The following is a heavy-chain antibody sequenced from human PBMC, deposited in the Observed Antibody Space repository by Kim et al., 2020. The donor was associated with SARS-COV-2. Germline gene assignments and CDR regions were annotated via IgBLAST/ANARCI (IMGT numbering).Heavy chain of an antibody. CDR3: ARGYGGWAFDY. J-gene: IGHJ4*02. CDR2: T. Sequence: TNYAQKIQGRVTMTTDPSTITAYMELRSLRCDDTAVYYCARGYGGWAFDYWGQGTLVTVSS. D-gene: IGHD6-19*01. V-gene: IGHV1-18*01.